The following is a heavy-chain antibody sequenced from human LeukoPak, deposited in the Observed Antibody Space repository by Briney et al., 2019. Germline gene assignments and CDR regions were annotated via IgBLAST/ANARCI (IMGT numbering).Heavy chain of an antibody. CDR1: GVSIISSNYY. D-gene: IGHD6-13*01. CDR2: VFYTGST. CDR3: ARRLGSSADGILKYYFDY. J-gene: IGHJ4*02. V-gene: IGHV4-39*01. Sequence: SETLSLTCTVSGVSIISSNYYWGWFRQPPGKGLEWLASVFYTGSTRHNPSLKSRVTISVDTSKNEFSLNLSSVTAEDTAVYYCARRLGSSADGILKYYFDYWGQGTLVTVSS.